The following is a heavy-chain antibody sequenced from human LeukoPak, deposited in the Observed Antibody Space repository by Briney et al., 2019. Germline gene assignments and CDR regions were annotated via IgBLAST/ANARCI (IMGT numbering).Heavy chain of an antibody. J-gene: IGHJ5*02. CDR1: GGSISDSNYY. CDR2: IYYSGSA. V-gene: IGHV4-39*01. D-gene: IGHD6-25*01. CDR3: ARQSTIAAARIDP. Sequence: SEALSLTCTVSGGSISDSNYYWGWIRQPPGRGLEWIANIYYSGSAYYSPSLKSRVTVSIDTSKNQFSLKLNSVTAADTAVYYCARQSTIAAARIDPWGQGTLVTVSS.